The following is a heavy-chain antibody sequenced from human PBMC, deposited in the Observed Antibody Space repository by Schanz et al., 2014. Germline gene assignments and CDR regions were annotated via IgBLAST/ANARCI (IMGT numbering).Heavy chain of an antibody. D-gene: IGHD3-9*01. J-gene: IGHJ6*02. CDR3: AKVDRTRYYAMDV. V-gene: IGHV1-69*04. CDR2: IIPILDKT. CDR1: GGTFSSST. Sequence: QGQLVQSGAEVKKPGASVKVSCQASGGTFSSSTLTWVRQAPGQGLEWMGRIIPILDKTNYAQKYQGRVTMTADKSTSTVYMEVSGLRSEDTAVYYCAKVDRTRYYAMDVWGQGTTVTVSS.